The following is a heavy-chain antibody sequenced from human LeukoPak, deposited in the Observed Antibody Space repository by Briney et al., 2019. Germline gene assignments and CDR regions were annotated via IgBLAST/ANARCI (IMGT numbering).Heavy chain of an antibody. CDR1: GFTFSSYS. V-gene: IGHV3-21*01. D-gene: IGHD2-21*01. CDR2: ISSSSSYI. CDR3: ARGRVISKIFDY. J-gene: IGHJ4*02. Sequence: TGGSLRLSCAASGFTFSSYSMNWVRQAPGKGLEWVSSISSSSSYIYYADSVKGRFTISRDNAKNSLYPQMNSLRAEDTAVYYCARGRVISKIFDYWGQGTLVTVSS.